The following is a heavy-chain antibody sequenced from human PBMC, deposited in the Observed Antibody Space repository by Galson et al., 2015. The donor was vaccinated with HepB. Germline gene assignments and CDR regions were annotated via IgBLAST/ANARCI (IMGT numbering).Heavy chain of an antibody. J-gene: IGHJ5*02. Sequence: SVKVSCKASGYAFNNYALHWVRQAPGQRLEWLGWISAGNGDTKVSQKFQGRVTLTKDPSANTAYMELDSLRSEDTAVYYCAKDSTFYTGGGYCRSFDPWGQGTLVTVSS. CDR3: AKDSTFYTGGGYCRSFDP. V-gene: IGHV1-3*01. D-gene: IGHD2/OR15-2a*01. CDR2: ISAGNGDT. CDR1: GYAFNNYA.